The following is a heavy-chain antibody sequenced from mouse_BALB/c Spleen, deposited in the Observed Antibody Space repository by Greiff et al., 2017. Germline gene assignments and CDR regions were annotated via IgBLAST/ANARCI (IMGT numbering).Heavy chain of an antibody. J-gene: IGHJ2*01. CDR3: ARGAPHFFDY. V-gene: IGHV3-6*02. CDR2: ISYDGSN. CDR1: GYSITSGYY. Sequence: EVQLQQSGPGLVKPSQSLSLTCSVTGYSITSGYYWNWIRQFPGNKLEWMGYISYDGSNNYNPSLKNRISITRDTSKNQFFLKLNSVTTEDTATYYCARGAPHFFDYWGQGTTLTVSS.